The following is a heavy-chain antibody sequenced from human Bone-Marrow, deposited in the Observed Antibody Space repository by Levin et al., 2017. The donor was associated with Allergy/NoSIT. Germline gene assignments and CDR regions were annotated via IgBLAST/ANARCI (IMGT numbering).Heavy chain of an antibody. D-gene: IGHD1-7*01. CDR3: ARDRGNYGSFNWFDP. J-gene: IGHJ5*02. CDR1: GGTYSRLA. Sequence: EASVKVSCKASGGTYSRLALSWVRQAPGQRLEWMGGIIPFFETTNYAQKFQGRVTFTADESTTTAYMELRGLTSDDTAVYYCARDRGNYGSFNWFDPWGQGTLVSVSS. CDR2: IIPFFETT. V-gene: IGHV1-69*13.